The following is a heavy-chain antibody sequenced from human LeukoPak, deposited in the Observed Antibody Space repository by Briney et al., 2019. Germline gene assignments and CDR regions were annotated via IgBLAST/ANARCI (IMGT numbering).Heavy chain of an antibody. CDR1: GGSISSSSYY. D-gene: IGHD3/OR15-3a*01. CDR3: ARQTGSGLFTLP. Sequence: SETLSLTCTVSGGSISSSSYYWGWIRQPPGTGLEWIGSIYYTGNTYYNASLKGRVTISIDTSKNQISLRLTSVTATDTAMYYCARQTGSGLFTLPGGQGTLDTVSS. CDR2: IYYTGNT. V-gene: IGHV4-39*01. J-gene: IGHJ4*02.